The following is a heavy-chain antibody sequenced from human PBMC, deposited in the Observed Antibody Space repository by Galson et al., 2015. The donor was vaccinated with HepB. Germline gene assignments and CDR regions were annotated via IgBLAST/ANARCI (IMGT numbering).Heavy chain of an antibody. J-gene: IGHJ4*02. V-gene: IGHV1-3*01. D-gene: IGHD1-26*01. Sequence: SVKVSCKASGYTSTSYAMHWVHQAPGQRLEWMGWINAGNGNTKYSQKFQGRVTITRDTSASTAYMELSSLRSEDTAVYYCARSRWELAGGYYFDYWGQGTLVTVSS. CDR1: GYTSTSYA. CDR3: ARSRWELAGGYYFDY. CDR2: INAGNGNT.